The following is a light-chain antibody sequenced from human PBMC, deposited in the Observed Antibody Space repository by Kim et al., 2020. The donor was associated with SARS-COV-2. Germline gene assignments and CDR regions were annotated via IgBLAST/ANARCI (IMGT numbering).Light chain of an antibody. J-gene: IGLJ2*01. V-gene: IGLV3-19*01. CDR3: KSRDTNGDVL. CDR2: GQN. CDR1: SRAGFY. Sequence: GQTVTMTCQRDSRAGFYAVWYQQKPGQAPKLVLYGQNIRPSGIPDRFSGSTSGTSGSLSITGAQADDEADYYCKSRDTNGDVLFGGGTQLTVL.